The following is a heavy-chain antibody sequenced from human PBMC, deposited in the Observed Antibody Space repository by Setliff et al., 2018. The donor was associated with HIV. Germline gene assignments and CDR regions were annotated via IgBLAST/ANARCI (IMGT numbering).Heavy chain of an antibody. Sequence: ASVKVSCKASGYTFTSYGISWVRQAPGQGLEWMGWISAYNGNTNYAQKLQGRVTMTTDTSTSTAYMELRSLRSDDTAVYYCARVPLSGWYIYSFDPWGQGTLGTVSS. V-gene: IGHV1-18*01. CDR1: GYTFTSYG. J-gene: IGHJ5*02. CDR3: ARVPLSGWYIYSFDP. CDR2: ISAYNGNT. D-gene: IGHD6-19*01.